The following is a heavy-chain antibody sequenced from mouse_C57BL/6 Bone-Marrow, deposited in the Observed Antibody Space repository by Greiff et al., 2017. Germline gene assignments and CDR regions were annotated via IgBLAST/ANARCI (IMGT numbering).Heavy chain of an antibody. D-gene: IGHD1-1*01. Sequence: VQLKESGAELVRPGASVKLSCTASGFNIKDDYMHWVKQRPEQGLEWIGWIDPENGDTEYASKFQDKATITADASSNPAYLQLSSLTSEDSAVYDCTPYINGSTPDYWGQGTTLTVSS. V-gene: IGHV14-4*01. CDR3: TPYINGSTPDY. CDR2: IDPENGDT. J-gene: IGHJ2*01. CDR1: GFNIKDDY.